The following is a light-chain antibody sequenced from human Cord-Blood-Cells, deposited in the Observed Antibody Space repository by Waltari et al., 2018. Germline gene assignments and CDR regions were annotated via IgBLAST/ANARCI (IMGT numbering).Light chain of an antibody. Sequence: EIVLTQSPGTLSLSPGERATLSGRASQSVRSSYLAWYQQKPGQAPRLLIYGASSRATGIPDRFSGSGSGTDFTLTISRLEPEDFAVYYCQQYGSSPFTFGPGTKVDIK. J-gene: IGKJ3*01. CDR1: QSVRSSY. V-gene: IGKV3-20*01. CDR3: QQYGSSPFT. CDR2: GAS.